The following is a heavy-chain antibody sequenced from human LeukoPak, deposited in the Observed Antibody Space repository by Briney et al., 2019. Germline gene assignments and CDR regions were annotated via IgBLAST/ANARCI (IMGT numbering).Heavy chain of an antibody. CDR1: GGSISSYY. CDR3: ARDWRSSWFDYYYYYMDV. D-gene: IGHD6-13*01. Sequence: SETLSLTCTVSGGSISSYYWSWIRQPAGTGLEWIGRIYTSGSTNYNPSLKSRVTISVDKSKNQFSLKLSSVTAADTAVYYCARDWRSSWFDYYYYYMDVWGKGTTVTVSS. J-gene: IGHJ6*03. CDR2: IYTSGST. V-gene: IGHV4-4*07.